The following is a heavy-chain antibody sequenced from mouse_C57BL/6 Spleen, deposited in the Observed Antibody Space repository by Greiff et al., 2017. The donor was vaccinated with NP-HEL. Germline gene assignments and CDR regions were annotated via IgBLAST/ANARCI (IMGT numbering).Heavy chain of an antibody. D-gene: IGHD1-1*01. V-gene: IGHV5-4*01. CDR3: ARASTVVATDWFAY. CDR2: ISDGGSYT. Sequence: EVQVVESGGGLVKPGGSLKLSCAASGFTFSSYAMSWVRQTPEKRLEGVATISDGGSYTYYPDNVKGRFTISRDNAKNNLYLQMSHLKSEDTAMYYCARASTVVATDWFAYWGQGTLVTVSA. J-gene: IGHJ3*01. CDR1: GFTFSSYA.